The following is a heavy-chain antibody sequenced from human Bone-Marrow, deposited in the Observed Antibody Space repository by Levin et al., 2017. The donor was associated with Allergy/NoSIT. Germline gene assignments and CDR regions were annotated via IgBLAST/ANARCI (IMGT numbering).Heavy chain of an antibody. CDR2: IAVYNGGT. V-gene: IGHV1-18*01. D-gene: IGHD5-18*01. J-gene: IGHJ4*02. CDR1: GYSFSNSR. Sequence: ASVKVSCKTSGYSFSNSRLNWVRQAPGQGLEWMGWIAVYNGGTRYARKFQDRVIMTTDVSMNTAYLELRSLTYVDTAVYYCATLNSYGDDVWLDFWGQGTLVTVSS. CDR3: ATLNSYGDDVWLDF.